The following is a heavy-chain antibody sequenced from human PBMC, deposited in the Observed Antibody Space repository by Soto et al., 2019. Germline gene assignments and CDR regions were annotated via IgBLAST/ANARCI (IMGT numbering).Heavy chain of an antibody. CDR1: GYTFTSYD. Sequence: ASVKVSCKASGYTFTSYDINWVRQATGQGLEWMGWMNPNSGNTGYAQKFQGRVTMTRNTSISTAYMELSSLRSEDTAVYYCARAPTSTVNTSAYAFDIWGQGTMVTVSS. CDR2: MNPNSGNT. J-gene: IGHJ3*02. CDR3: ARAPTSTVNTSAYAFDI. D-gene: IGHD4-17*01. V-gene: IGHV1-8*01.